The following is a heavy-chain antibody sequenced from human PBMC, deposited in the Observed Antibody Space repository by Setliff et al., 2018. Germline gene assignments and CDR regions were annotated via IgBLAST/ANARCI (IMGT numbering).Heavy chain of an antibody. CDR1: GFTFSRYW. CDR2: IKQDGSEK. Sequence: GGSLRLSCAASGFTFSRYWMSWVRQAPGKGLEWVANIKQDGSEKYYVDSVEGRFTISRDNAKNSLYLQMNSLRAEDTAVYYCARATIFGVAPYYYYYYGMDVWGQGTLVTVSS. J-gene: IGHJ6*02. CDR3: ARATIFGVAPYYYYYYGMDV. V-gene: IGHV3-7*01. D-gene: IGHD3-3*01.